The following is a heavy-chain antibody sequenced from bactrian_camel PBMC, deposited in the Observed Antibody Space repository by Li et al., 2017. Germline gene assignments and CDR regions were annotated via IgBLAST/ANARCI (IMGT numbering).Heavy chain of an antibody. CDR2: IDSDGST. CDR3: AADGPWCGNYADIGY. Sequence: HVQLVESGGGLVQPGGSLNLSCAAIGKTNVLNCMGWFRQAPGKEREGVATIDSDGSTSYADSVKGRFTISKDNAKNTLYLQMNSQKPEDTAMYYCAADGPWCGNYADIGYWGQGTQVTVS. CDR1: GKTNVLNC. D-gene: IGHD4*01. J-gene: IGHJ6*01. V-gene: IGHV3S53*01.